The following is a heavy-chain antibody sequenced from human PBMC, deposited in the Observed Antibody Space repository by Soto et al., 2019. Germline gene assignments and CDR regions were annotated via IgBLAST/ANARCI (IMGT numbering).Heavy chain of an antibody. CDR2: ISGRGGTT. Sequence: EVQLLESGGGLVQPGGSLRLSCAASGFTFSNYAMIWVRQAPGKGLEWVSVISGRGGTTHYADSVKGRFTISRDNSKNTLYLQMNYLRAEDTAVYYCAKSDLRYCSGGSCGYYYFDYWGQGTLVTVSS. CDR3: AKSDLRYCSGGSCGYYYFDY. V-gene: IGHV3-23*01. J-gene: IGHJ4*02. D-gene: IGHD2-15*01. CDR1: GFTFSNYA.